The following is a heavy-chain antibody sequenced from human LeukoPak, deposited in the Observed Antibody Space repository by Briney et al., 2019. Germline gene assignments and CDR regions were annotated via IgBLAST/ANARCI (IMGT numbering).Heavy chain of an antibody. CDR1: GLTFSTYW. CDR2: INPDGSIR. CDR3: AREARVGGALQY. V-gene: IGHV3-74*03. Sequence: TGGSLRLSCAASGLTFSTYWMHWVRQAPGKGLAWVARINPDGSIRTYANSVQGRVTISRDTAKDTLFLQMYSLRAEDTAVYYCAREARVGGALQYWGQGTPVTVSS. J-gene: IGHJ4*02. D-gene: IGHD1-26*01.